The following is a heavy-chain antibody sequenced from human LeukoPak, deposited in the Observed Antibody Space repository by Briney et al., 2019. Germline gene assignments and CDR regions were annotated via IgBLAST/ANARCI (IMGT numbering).Heavy chain of an antibody. CDR3: AKDFPQRWAPSWGDY. J-gene: IGHJ4*02. CDR2: ISGSGGST. V-gene: IGHV3-23*01. D-gene: IGHD6-25*01. CDR1: GFTFSRYA. Sequence: GGFLSLSCPVAGFTFSRYALSWVRQAPGKGLEWVSAISGSGGSTYYADSVKGRFTISRDNSKNTLYLQMNSLRAEDTAVYYCAKDFPQRWAPSWGDYWGQGALVTVSS.